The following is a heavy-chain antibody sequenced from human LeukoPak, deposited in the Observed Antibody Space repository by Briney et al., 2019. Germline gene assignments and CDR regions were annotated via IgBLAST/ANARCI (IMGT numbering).Heavy chain of an antibody. CDR3: ARWGGNSNYDSSAYVDY. CDR1: GYTFTSNY. V-gene: IGHV1-46*01. CDR2: ISPSGGST. J-gene: IGHJ4*02. Sequence: ASVKVSCKAFGYTFTSNYMHWVRQAPGQGPEWMGVISPSGGSTTYAQKFQGRVTLTRDMSTSTDYLELSSLRSEDTAVYYCARWGGNSNYDSSAYVDYWGQGTLVTVSS. D-gene: IGHD3-22*01.